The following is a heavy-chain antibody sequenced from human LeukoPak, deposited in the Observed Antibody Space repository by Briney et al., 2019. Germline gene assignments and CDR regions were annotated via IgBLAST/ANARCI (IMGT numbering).Heavy chain of an antibody. CDR3: ARGRLGATY. CDR2: IHHSGTT. Sequence: SETLSLTCTVSGGSVSRGSYYWSWTRQPPGKGLEWIGYIHHSGTTNYSPSLKSRVTISVDMSKNQFFLNLTSVTAADTAVYYCARGRLGATYWGEGTLVTVSS. CDR1: GGSVSRGSYY. D-gene: IGHD1-26*01. J-gene: IGHJ4*02. V-gene: IGHV4-61*01.